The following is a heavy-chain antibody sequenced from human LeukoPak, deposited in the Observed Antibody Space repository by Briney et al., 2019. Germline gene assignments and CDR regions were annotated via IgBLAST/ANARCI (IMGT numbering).Heavy chain of an antibody. CDR3: AKEYGGWYYFDY. J-gene: IGHJ4*02. V-gene: IGHV3-23*01. CDR2: ISGSGGST. D-gene: IGHD6-19*01. CDR1: GFTFNSYA. Sequence: GGSLRLSCAASGFTFNSYAMSWVRQAPGKGLEWVSAISGSGGSTYYADSVRGRFTISRDNSKNTLYLQMNSLRAEDTAVYYCAKEYGGWYYFDYWGQGTLVTVSS.